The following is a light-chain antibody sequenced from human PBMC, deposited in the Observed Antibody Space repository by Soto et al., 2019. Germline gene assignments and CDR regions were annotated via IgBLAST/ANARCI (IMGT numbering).Light chain of an antibody. CDR3: QQFNAYPLT. CDR1: QGISDY. J-gene: IGKJ4*01. V-gene: IGKV1-9*01. CDR2: GAS. Sequence: DIQLTQSPSFLSASVGDRVTISCRASQGISDYLAWYQQKPGKAPKLLIYGASTLQSGVPSRCSGSASETEFTLTISSLQPEDFATYFCQQFNAYPLTCGGGTKLEIK.